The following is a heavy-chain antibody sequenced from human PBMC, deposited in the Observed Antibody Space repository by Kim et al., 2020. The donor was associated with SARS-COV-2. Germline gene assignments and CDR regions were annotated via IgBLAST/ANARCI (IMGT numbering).Heavy chain of an antibody. J-gene: IGHJ6*02. V-gene: IGHV3-30*18. CDR1: GFTFSSYG. CDR2: ISYDGSNK. D-gene: IGHD6-13*01. Sequence: GGSLRLSCAASGFTFSSYGMHWVRQAPGKGLEWVAVISYDGSNKYYADSVKGRFTISRDNSKNTLYLQMNSLRAEDTAVYYCAKDRVRSSSWYTRHRYYYYGMDVWGQGTTVTVSS. CDR3: AKDRVRSSSWYTRHRYYYYGMDV.